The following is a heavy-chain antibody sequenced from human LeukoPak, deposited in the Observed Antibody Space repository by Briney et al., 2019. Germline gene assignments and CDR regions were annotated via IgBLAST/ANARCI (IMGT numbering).Heavy chain of an antibody. J-gene: IGHJ5*02. V-gene: IGHV3-11*05. Sequence: GGSLRLSCAASGXTFSDYYMSWIRQAPGKGLEWVSYISSSSSYTNYADSVKGRFTISRDNAKNSLYLQMNSLRAEDTAVYYCARDLKAAAGPFDPWGQGTLVTVSS. CDR3: ARDLKAAAGPFDP. CDR2: ISSSSSYT. D-gene: IGHD6-13*01. CDR1: GXTFSDYY.